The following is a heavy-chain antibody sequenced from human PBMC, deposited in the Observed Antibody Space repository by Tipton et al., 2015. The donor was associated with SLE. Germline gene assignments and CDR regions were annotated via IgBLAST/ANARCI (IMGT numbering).Heavy chain of an antibody. CDR2: IYYSGST. CDR1: GGSISSYY. CDR3: ASWSPERTSGWSRFAY. V-gene: IGHV4-59*01. Sequence: TLSLTCTVSGGSISSYYWSWIRQPPGKGLEWIGYIYYSGSTNYNPSLKSRVTISVDTSKNQFSLKLSSVTAADTAVYYCASWSPERTSGWSRFAYWGQGTLVTVSS. D-gene: IGHD6-19*01. J-gene: IGHJ4*02.